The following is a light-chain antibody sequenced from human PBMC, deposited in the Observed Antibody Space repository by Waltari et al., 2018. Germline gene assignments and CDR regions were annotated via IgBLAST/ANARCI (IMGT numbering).Light chain of an antibody. Sequence: QSVLTQPPSASGTPGQTVTISCSGSSSNIGSNSVYWYQQFPGTAPKPLIYRNNQRPSGVPDRISGSKTGTSASLAISGLRSEDESDYYCSTWDDTLSGPVFGGGTKLTVL. CDR1: SSNIGSNS. CDR3: STWDDTLSGPV. V-gene: IGLV1-47*01. CDR2: RNN. J-gene: IGLJ3*02.